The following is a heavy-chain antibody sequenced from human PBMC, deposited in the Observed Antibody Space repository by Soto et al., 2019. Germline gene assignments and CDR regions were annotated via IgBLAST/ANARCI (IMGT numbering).Heavy chain of an antibody. CDR3: AKGGDSSGYYYLYYFDY. CDR2: ISTSGGGT. CDR1: GFTFSSYA. V-gene: IGHV3-23*01. Sequence: GSLRLSCAASGFTFSSYAMSWVRQAPGKGLEWVSSISTSGGGTYYADSVKGRFTISRDNSKNTLYLQVNSLRAEDTAVYHCAKGGDSSGYYYLYYFDYWGQGTLVTVSS. D-gene: IGHD3-22*01. J-gene: IGHJ4*02.